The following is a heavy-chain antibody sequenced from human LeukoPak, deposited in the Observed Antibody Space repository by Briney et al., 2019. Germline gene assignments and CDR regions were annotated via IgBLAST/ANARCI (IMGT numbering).Heavy chain of an antibody. CDR1: XSXX. V-gene: IGHV4-39*01. Sequence: XSXXWGWIRQPPGKGLEWIGSIYYSGSTYYNPSLKSRVTISVDTSKNQFSLNLSSVTAADTAVYYCARGEKPDIVATIDYWGQGTLVTVSS. CDR3: ARGEKPDIVATIDY. CDR2: IYYSGST. J-gene: IGHJ4*02. D-gene: IGHD5-12*01.